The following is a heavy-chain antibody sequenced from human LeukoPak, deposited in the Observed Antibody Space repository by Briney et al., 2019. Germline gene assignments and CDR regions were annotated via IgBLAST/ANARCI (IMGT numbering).Heavy chain of an antibody. CDR3: AALGSSSNAFDI. CDR2: IYSGGST. D-gene: IGHD6-6*01. J-gene: IGHJ3*02. V-gene: IGHV3-66*01. Sequence: GGSLRLSCAASGFTVSSNYMSWVRQAPGKGLEWVSVIYSGGSTYYADSVKGGFTISRDNSKNTLYLQMNSLRAEDTAVYYCAALGSSSNAFDIWGQGTMVTVSS. CDR1: GFTVSSNY.